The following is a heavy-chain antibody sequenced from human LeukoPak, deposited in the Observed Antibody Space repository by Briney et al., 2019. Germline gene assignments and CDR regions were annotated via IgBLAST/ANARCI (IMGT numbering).Heavy chain of an antibody. V-gene: IGHV1-18*01. D-gene: IGHD6-19*01. CDR1: GYTFTSYG. CDR3: ARAVSSSWSVRSIAVAGTHWYYYYYMDV. CDR2: ISAYNGNT. Sequence: EASVKVSCKASGYTFTSYGISWVRQAPGQGLEWMGWISAYNGNTNYAQKLQGRVTMTTDTSTSTAYMELRSLRSDDTAVYYCARAVSSSWSVRSIAVAGTHWYYYYYMDVWGKGTTVTVSS. J-gene: IGHJ6*03.